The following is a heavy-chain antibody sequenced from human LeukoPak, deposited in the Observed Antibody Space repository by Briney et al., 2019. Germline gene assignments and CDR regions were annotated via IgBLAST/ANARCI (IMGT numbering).Heavy chain of an antibody. Sequence: SEGLSLTCTVSGGSISNYYWSWIRQPPEKGLEWIGCIYYSGSTNYIPSLKSRLTISVDTSKNQFSLKLSSVTAADTAVYYCARSYGDYITGAYAFDVWGQGTMVTVSS. CDR1: GGSISNYY. J-gene: IGHJ3*01. CDR3: ARSYGDYITGAYAFDV. V-gene: IGHV4-59*08. CDR2: IYYSGST. D-gene: IGHD4-17*01.